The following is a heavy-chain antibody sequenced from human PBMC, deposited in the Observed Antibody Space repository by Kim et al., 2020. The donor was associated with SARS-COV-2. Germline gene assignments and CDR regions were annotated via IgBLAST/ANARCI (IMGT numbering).Heavy chain of an antibody. CDR3: AKSYSSSWYASVKMGFD. D-gene: IGHD6-13*01. CDR1: GFTFDDYA. Sequence: GGSLRLSCAASGFTFDDYAMHWVRQAPGKGLEWVSGISWNSGSIGYADSVKGRFTISRDNAKNSLYLQMNSLRAEDTALYYCAKSYSSSWYASVKMGFD. V-gene: IGHV3-9*01. J-gene: IGHJ4*01. CDR2: ISWNSGSI.